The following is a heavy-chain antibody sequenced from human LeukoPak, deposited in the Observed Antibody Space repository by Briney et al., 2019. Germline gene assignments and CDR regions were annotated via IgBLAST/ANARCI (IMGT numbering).Heavy chain of an antibody. D-gene: IGHD3-22*01. CDR1: GGSISSSSYY. V-gene: IGHV4-39*01. CDR3: ARHAVGSSGSTNGYYFDY. J-gene: IGHJ4*02. CDR2: IYYSGST. Sequence: PSETLSLTCTVSGGSISSSSYYWGWLRQPPGKGLEWIGSIYYSGSTYYNPSLKSRVTISVDTSKNQFSLKLSSVTAADTAVYYCARHAVGSSGSTNGYYFDYWGQGTLVTVSS.